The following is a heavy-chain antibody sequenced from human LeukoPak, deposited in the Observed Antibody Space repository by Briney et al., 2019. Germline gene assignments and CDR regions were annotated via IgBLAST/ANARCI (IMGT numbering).Heavy chain of an antibody. V-gene: IGHV4-59*08. CDR3: ARVHIVVVTAIGVHDAFDI. J-gene: IGHJ3*02. D-gene: IGHD2-21*02. CDR2: VHYSGST. Sequence: SETLSLTCTVSGGSISSDYWSWLRQPPGKGLEWIGYVHYSGSTYYNPSLKSRVTISVDTSKNQFSLKLSSVTAADTAVYYCARVHIVVVTAIGVHDAFDIWGQGTMVTVSS. CDR1: GGSISSDY.